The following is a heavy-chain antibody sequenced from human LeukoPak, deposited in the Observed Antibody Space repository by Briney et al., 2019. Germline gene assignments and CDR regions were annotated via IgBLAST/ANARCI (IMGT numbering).Heavy chain of an antibody. V-gene: IGHV3-33*01. CDR1: GFTFSTYA. Sequence: PGGSLRLSCAASGFTFSTYAMHWARQAPGKGLEWVAVIRHDGSDIYYSDSVRGRFTISRDNSKNTLFLQMNSLRAEDTAVYFCARDHHYTSGVSWFFDCWGQGALVSVSS. D-gene: IGHD3-10*01. J-gene: IGHJ4*02. CDR2: IRHDGSDI. CDR3: ARDHHYTSGVSWFFDC.